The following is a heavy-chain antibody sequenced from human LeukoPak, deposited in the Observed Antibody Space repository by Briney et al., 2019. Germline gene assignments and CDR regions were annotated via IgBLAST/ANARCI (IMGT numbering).Heavy chain of an antibody. CDR3: ARVDQVTTTPFDY. CDR2: INHSGST. CDR1: GGSFSGYY. Sequence: PSETLPLTCAVYGGSFSGYYWSWIRQPPGKGLEGIGEINHSGSTNYNPSLKSRVTISVDTSKNQFSLKLSSVTAADTAVYYCARVDQVTTTPFDYWGQGTLVTVSS. D-gene: IGHD4-11*01. J-gene: IGHJ4*02. V-gene: IGHV4-34*01.